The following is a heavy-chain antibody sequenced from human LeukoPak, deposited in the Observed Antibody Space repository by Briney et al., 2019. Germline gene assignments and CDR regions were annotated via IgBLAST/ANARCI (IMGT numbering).Heavy chain of an antibody. D-gene: IGHD4-11*01. V-gene: IGHV3-74*01. J-gene: IGHJ4*02. CDR3: ATDDYRGLGY. CDR2: MIQDGSST. Sequence: PGGSLRLSCAACGIIFSNYWMHWVRQAPGKGLVWVSHMIQDGSSTFYADSVRGRFTISRDNAKNTLYLQMNSLRAEDTAVYYCATDDYRGLGYWGQGTLVTVSS. CDR1: GIIFSNYW.